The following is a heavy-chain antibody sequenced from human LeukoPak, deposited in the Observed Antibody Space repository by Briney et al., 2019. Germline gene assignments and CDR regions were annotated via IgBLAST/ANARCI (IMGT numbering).Heavy chain of an antibody. J-gene: IGHJ3*02. CDR2: IWYDGSNK. Sequence: PGRSLRLSCAASGFTFSSYGMHWVRQAPGKGLEWVAVIWYDGSNKYYADSVKGRFTISRDNPKNTLYLQMNSLRAEDTAVYYCARGRARSTRVVNAFDIWGQGTMVTVSS. D-gene: IGHD2-2*01. V-gene: IGHV3-33*01. CDR1: GFTFSSYG. CDR3: ARGRARSTRVVNAFDI.